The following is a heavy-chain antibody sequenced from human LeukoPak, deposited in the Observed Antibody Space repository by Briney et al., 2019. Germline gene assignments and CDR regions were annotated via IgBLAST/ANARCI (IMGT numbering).Heavy chain of an antibody. CDR2: IIPLFGTA. Sequence: ASVKGSCKASGGTFSSYAISSVRQAPGQGREWVGGIIPLFGTAHYTQKFQGRVTITADESTSTAYMELSRLRSEDTAVYYCARSQQQLPYWGQGTLVTVSS. D-gene: IGHD6-13*01. V-gene: IGHV1-69*13. CDR1: GGTFSSYA. CDR3: ARSQQQLPY. J-gene: IGHJ4*02.